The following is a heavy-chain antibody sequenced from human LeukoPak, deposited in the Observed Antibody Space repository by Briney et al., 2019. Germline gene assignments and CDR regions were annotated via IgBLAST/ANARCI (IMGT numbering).Heavy chain of an antibody. Sequence: GGSLRLSCAASGFTVSSNYMSWVRQAPGKGLEWVSVIYSGGSTYYADSVKGRFTISRDNSKNTLYLQMNSLRAEDTAVYYCAKAVDGRGYYFERGADFWGQGTMVTVSS. CDR2: IYSGGST. CDR1: GFTVSSNY. CDR3: AKAVDGRGYYFERGADF. V-gene: IGHV3-53*01. D-gene: IGHD3-22*01. J-gene: IGHJ4*02.